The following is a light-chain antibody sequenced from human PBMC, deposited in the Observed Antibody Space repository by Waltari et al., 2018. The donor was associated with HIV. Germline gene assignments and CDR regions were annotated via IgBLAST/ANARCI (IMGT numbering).Light chain of an antibody. Sequence: IQMTQSPSSLSASVGDRVTLSCRSSQNINTSLSWYQQTLGQAPKVLIFAASNLQTGVPSRFSGSGSGTVFALTISDLQREDFATYYCQQSYTTPRTFGQGTKVEIK. CDR1: QNINTS. CDR2: AAS. V-gene: IGKV1-39*01. J-gene: IGKJ1*01. CDR3: QQSYTTPRT.